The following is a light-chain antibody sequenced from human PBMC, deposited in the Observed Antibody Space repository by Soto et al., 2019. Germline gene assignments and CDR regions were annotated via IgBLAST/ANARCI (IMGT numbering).Light chain of an antibody. CDR2: KAS. CDR3: QHYKTSSRT. CDR1: QSIDRW. Sequence: DIQMTQSPSTLSASVGDTVTISCRASQSIDRWLAWYQQKPGKAPKLLIYKASSLETGVPSRFSGSESGTEFTLTISSLQPDDFATYYCQHYKTSSRTFGQGTKVEIK. V-gene: IGKV1-5*03. J-gene: IGKJ1*01.